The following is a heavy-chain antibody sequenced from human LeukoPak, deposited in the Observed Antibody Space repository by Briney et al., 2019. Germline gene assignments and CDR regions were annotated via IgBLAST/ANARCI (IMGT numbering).Heavy chain of an antibody. CDR3: AREGVVAAPYYYYYMDV. V-gene: IGHV4-34*01. Sequence: PSETLSLTCGVYGGSFSGYYWSWLRQPPGKGLEWLGEINHSGSTNYNSSLKSRVTISVDTSKNQFSLKLSSVTAADTAVYYCAREGVVAAPYYYYYMDVWGKGTTVTISS. D-gene: IGHD2-15*01. J-gene: IGHJ6*03. CDR1: GGSFSGYY. CDR2: INHSGST.